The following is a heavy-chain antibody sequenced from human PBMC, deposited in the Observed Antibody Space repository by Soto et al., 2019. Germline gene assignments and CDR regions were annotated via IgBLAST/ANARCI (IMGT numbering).Heavy chain of an antibody. Sequence: SETLSLTCTVSGGSISSGDYYWSWIRQPPGKGLEWIGYIYYSGSTYYNPSLKSRVTISVDTSKNQFSLKLSSVTAADTAVYYCAREAGGHWSDPWGQGTLVTVSS. CDR2: IYYSGST. CDR3: AREAGGHWSDP. CDR1: GGSISSGDYY. D-gene: IGHD6-19*01. V-gene: IGHV4-30-4*01. J-gene: IGHJ5*02.